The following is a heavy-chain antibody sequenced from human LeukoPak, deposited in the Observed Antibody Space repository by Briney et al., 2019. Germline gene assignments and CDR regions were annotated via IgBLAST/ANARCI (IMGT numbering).Heavy chain of an antibody. CDR1: GFTFSNYW. CDR2: INSVGSST. J-gene: IGHJ6*02. CDR3: ARGTSSWRNGMDV. D-gene: IGHD6-13*01. Sequence: PGGSLRLSCAASGFTFSNYWIHWVRQGSGKGLVWVSRINSVGSSTSYADSVKGRFTISRDNAKNTLYLQMNSLRAEDTAVYYCARGTSSWRNGMDVWGQGTTVTVSS. V-gene: IGHV3-74*01.